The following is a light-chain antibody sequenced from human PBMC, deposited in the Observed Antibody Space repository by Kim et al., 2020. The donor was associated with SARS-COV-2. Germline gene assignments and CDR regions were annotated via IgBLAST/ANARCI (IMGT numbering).Light chain of an antibody. J-gene: IGLJ1*01. CDR3: SSYTVTGTYV. V-gene: IGLV2-14*03. CDR2: DVT. CDR1: RFDVGAYSY. Sequence: GRPLTISCTGGRFDVGAYSYVSWYQQSPGKAPKLLIYDVTQRPSGVSKRFSGSKSGRTASLTITALRAEDEADYYCSSYTVTGTYVFGSGTKVTVL.